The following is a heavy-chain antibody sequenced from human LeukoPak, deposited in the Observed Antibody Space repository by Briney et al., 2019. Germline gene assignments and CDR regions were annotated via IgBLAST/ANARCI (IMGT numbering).Heavy chain of an antibody. Sequence: SGGSLRLSCTASGFTFSDYWMTWVRQAPGKGLEWVANIKQDGSAKYYVDSVKGRFTISRGNAKNSLYLQMDSLRVEDTATYYCARWRGSTSERSDYWGQGTLVTVSS. J-gene: IGHJ4*02. CDR2: IKQDGSAK. D-gene: IGHD2-2*01. CDR3: ARWRGSTSERSDY. V-gene: IGHV3-7*01. CDR1: GFTFSDYW.